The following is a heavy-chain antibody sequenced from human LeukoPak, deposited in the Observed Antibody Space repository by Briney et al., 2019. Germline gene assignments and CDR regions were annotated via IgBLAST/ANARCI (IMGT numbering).Heavy chain of an antibody. D-gene: IGHD1-26*01. CDR1: GFTFSSYS. J-gene: IGHJ6*02. Sequence: PGGSLRLSCAASGFTFSSYSMNWARQAPGKGLEWVSSISSSSSTIFYADSLKGRFTISRDNAKNSLYLQMNSLRAEDTAVYYCAKPGPATTNSYGMDVWGQGTTVTVSS. CDR3: AKPGPATTNSYGMDV. V-gene: IGHV3-21*01. CDR2: ISSSSSTI.